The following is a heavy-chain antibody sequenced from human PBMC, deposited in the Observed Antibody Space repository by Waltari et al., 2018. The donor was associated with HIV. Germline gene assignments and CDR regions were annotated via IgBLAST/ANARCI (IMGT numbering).Heavy chain of an antibody. J-gene: IGHJ4*02. CDR3: VRGFGNYGFYFDY. CDR2: IDHTGTS. V-gene: IGHV4-34*02. Sequence: QVHLPQWGSGLLKPSGTLSLTCAVYGGSFSGYYWTWIRQSPGRGLEWMGEIDHTGTSTYNPSLKGRVTMSVDTSKNQFSLTLKSVTAADMAVYYCVRGFGNYGFYFDYWGQGKLVSVSS. D-gene: IGHD3-16*01. CDR1: GGSFSGYY.